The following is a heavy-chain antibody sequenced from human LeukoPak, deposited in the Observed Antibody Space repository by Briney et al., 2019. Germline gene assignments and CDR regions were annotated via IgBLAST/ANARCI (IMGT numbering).Heavy chain of an antibody. Sequence: SETLSLTCTVSGGSISSHYWSWIRQPPGKGLEWIGYIYYSGSTNYNPSLKSRVTISVDASKNQFSLKLSSVTAADTAVYYCARHDYGDDWFDPWGQGTLSPSPQ. J-gene: IGHJ5*02. D-gene: IGHD4-17*01. CDR1: GGSISSHY. V-gene: IGHV4-59*11. CDR3: ARHDYGDDWFDP. CDR2: IYYSGST.